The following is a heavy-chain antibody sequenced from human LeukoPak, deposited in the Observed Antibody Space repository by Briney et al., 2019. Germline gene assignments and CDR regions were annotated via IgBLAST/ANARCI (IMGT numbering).Heavy chain of an antibody. J-gene: IGHJ6*02. V-gene: IGHV1-69*13. D-gene: IGHD1-1*01. CDR1: GGTFVSYA. CDR3: ARARRVDYGMDV. Sequence: GASVKVSCKASGGTFVSYAISWVRQAPGQGLEWMGGIIPIFGTANYAQKFQGRVTITADESTSTAYMELSSLRSEDTAVYYCARARRVDYGMDVWGQGTTVTVSS. CDR2: IIPIFGTA.